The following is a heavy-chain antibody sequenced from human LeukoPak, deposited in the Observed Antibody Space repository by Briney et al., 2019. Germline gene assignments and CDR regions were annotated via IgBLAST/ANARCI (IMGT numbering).Heavy chain of an antibody. CDR2: ISSSGSTI. CDR3: ARRDCSGGSCYFDY. V-gene: IGHV3-11*01. J-gene: IGHJ4*02. Sequence: GGSLRLSCAASGFTFSDYYMSWIRQAPGKGLERVSYISSSGSTIYYADSVKGRFTISRDNAKNSLYLQMNSLRAEDTAVYYCARRDCSGGSCYFDYWGQGTLVTVSS. D-gene: IGHD2-15*01. CDR1: GFTFSDYY.